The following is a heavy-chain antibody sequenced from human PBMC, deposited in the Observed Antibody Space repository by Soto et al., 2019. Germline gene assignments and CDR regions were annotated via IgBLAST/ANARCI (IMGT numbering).Heavy chain of an antibody. D-gene: IGHD2-2*01. J-gene: IGHJ4*02. CDR1: HFTFDGYT. V-gene: IGHV3-43*01. Sequence: WVSLRIAWVPFHFTFDGYTMHWGRQAPGNGLEWVSLISWDGGSPYYAACVKGRFTISRDNSNNSLYLQMNSLRTEDTALYYCAKGDGASYCSTTSCSIDYWGQGTLVTVSS. CDR3: AKGDGASYCSTTSCSIDY. CDR2: ISWDGGSP.